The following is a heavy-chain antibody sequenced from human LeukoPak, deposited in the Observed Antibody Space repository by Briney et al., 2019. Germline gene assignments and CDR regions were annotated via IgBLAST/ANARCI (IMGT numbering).Heavy chain of an antibody. V-gene: IGHV4-31*03. J-gene: IGHJ5*02. CDR2: IYYSGST. CDR3: AREGYCSSTSCTNWFDP. CDR1: GGSISSGGYY. D-gene: IGHD2-2*01. Sequence: PSETLSLTCTVSGGSISSGGYYWSWIRQHPGTGLEWIGYIYYSGSTYYNPSLKSRFTISVDTSKNQFSLKLSSVTAADTAVYYCAREGYCSSTSCTNWFDPCGQGTLVTVSS.